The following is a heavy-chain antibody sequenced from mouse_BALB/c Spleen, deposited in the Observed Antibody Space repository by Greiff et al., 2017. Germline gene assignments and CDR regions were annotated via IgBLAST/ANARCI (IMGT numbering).Heavy chain of an antibody. J-gene: IGHJ1*01. CDR1: GFTFSSYA. V-gene: IGHV5-9-4*01. D-gene: IGHD1-1*01. CDR2: ISSGGSYT. Sequence: EVQGVESGGGLVKPGGSLKLSCAASGFTFSSYAMSWVRQSPEKRLEWVAEISSGGSYTYYPDTVTGRFTISRDNAKNTLYLEMSSLRSEDTAMYYCARRITTVVGFDVWGAGTTVTVFS. CDR3: ARRITTVVGFDV.